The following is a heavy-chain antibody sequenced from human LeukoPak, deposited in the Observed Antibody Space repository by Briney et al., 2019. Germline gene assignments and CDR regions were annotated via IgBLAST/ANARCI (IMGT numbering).Heavy chain of an antibody. CDR1: GYSISSGYY. J-gene: IGHJ4*02. V-gene: IGHV4-38-2*02. CDR2: IYHSGST. Sequence: SETLSLTCAVSGYSISSGYYWGWIRQPPGKGLEWIGSIYHSGSTYYNPSLKSRVTISVDTSKNQFSLKLSSVTAADTAVYYCARERKGKWVRQIDYWGQGTLVTVSS. CDR3: ARERKGKWVRQIDY. D-gene: IGHD5-12*01.